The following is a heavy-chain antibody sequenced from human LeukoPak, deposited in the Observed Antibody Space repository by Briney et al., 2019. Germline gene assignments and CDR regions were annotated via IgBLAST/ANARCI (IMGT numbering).Heavy chain of an antibody. V-gene: IGHV3-13*01. D-gene: IGHD3-9*01. CDR1: GFTFSSYD. J-gene: IGHJ4*02. Sequence: PGGSLRLSCAASGFTFSSYDMHWVRQATGEGLEWVSAIGTAGDTYYPGSVKGRFTISRENAKNSLFLQMNSLSPGDTAVYYCARETDDILTGYKFDYWGQGTLVTVSS. CDR3: ARETDDILTGYKFDY. CDR2: IGTAGDT.